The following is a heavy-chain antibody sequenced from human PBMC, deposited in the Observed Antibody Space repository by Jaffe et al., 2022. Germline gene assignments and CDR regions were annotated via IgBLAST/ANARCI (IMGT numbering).Heavy chain of an antibody. V-gene: IGHV1-3*01. Sequence: QVQLVQSGAEVKKPGASVKVSCKASGYTFTSYAMHWVRQAPGQRLEWMGWINAGNGNTKYSQKFQGRVTITRDTSASTAYMELSSLRSEDTAVYYCARGTSGLLWFRESMAFDYWGQGTLVTVSS. J-gene: IGHJ4*02. D-gene: IGHD3-10*01. CDR2: INAGNGNT. CDR1: GYTFTSYA. CDR3: ARGTSGLLWFRESMAFDY.